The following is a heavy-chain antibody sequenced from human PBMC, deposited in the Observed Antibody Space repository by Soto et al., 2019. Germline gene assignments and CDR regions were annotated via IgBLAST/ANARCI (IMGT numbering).Heavy chain of an antibody. Sequence: EVQLLGSGGGLVQPGGSLRLTCVASGFTFRNYDMRWVRQAPGKGLEWVSGISGSGGVTYYADSVKGRFTISRDNSKNTLYLQMNSLRANDTAVYYCAKDRQFRSYYESAGHYNNWGQGTLVTVSS. CDR3: AKDRQFRSYYESAGHYNN. V-gene: IGHV3-23*01. CDR2: ISGSGGVT. J-gene: IGHJ4*02. CDR1: GFTFRNYD. D-gene: IGHD3-10*01.